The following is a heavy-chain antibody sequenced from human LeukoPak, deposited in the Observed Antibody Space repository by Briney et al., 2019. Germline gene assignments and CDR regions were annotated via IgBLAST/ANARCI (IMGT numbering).Heavy chain of an antibody. CDR3: ASGPILYGDYSLYYFDY. Sequence: SVKVSCKASGGTFSSYAISWVRQAPGQGLECMGGIIPIFGTANYAQKFQGRVTITADKSTSTAYMELSSLRSEDTAVYYCASGPILYGDYSLYYFDYWGQGNLVTVSS. J-gene: IGHJ4*02. CDR1: GGTFSSYA. V-gene: IGHV1-69*06. CDR2: IIPIFGTA. D-gene: IGHD4-17*01.